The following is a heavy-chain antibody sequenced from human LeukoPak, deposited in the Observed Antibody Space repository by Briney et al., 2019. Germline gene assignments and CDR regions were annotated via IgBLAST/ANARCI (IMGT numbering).Heavy chain of an antibody. J-gene: IGHJ4*02. CDR1: GFTFSNYA. D-gene: IGHD3-22*01. CDR3: AREAQLLYYYDSSGQVDY. Sequence: GGSLRLSCAASGFTFSNYAMSWVRLAPGKGLEWVSAISASGGSTYYADSVKGRFTISRDNSKNTLYLQMNSLRAEDTAVYYCAREAQLLYYYDSSGQVDYWGQGTLVTVSS. V-gene: IGHV3-23*01. CDR2: ISASGGST.